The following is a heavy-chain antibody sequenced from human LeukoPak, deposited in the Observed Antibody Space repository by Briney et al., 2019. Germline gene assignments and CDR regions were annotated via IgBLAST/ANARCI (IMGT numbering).Heavy chain of an antibody. CDR3: AHLRVVRDDAFDI. CDR1: GFTFSDPY. V-gene: IGHV3-72*01. Sequence: GGSLRLSCAASGFTFSDPYMDWVRPAPGKGPEGVGRTRNKAKSYTTEYAASVKGRITISRDDSKNSLYLQMNSLKTEDTAVYYCAHLRVVRDDAFDIWGQGTMVTVSS. D-gene: IGHD3-22*01. CDR2: TRNKAKSYTT. J-gene: IGHJ3*02.